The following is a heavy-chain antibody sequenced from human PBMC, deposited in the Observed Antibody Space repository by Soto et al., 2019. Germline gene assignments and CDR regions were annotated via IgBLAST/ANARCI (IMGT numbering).Heavy chain of an antibody. V-gene: IGHV1-69*13. CDR3: AREAGPITMIVVAYDAFDI. CDR2: IIPIFGTA. J-gene: IGHJ3*02. Sequence: GASVKVSCKASGGTFSSYAISWVRQAPGQGLEWMGGIIPIFGTANYAQKFQGRVTITADESTSTAYMELGSLRSEDTAVYYCAREAGPITMIVVAYDAFDIWGQGTMVTVSS. CDR1: GGTFSSYA. D-gene: IGHD3-22*01.